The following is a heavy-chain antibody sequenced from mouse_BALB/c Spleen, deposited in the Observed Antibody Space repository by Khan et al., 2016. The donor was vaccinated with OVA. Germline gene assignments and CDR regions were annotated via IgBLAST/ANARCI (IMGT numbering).Heavy chain of an antibody. CDR3: ARHDYGGFTY. CDR1: GYTFTNYW. V-gene: IGHV1-74*01. J-gene: IGHJ3*01. D-gene: IGHD2-4*01. CDR2: IDPSNGET. Sequence: QVQLQQSGPDLVRPGASVKMSCKASGYTFTNYWIHWVKQRPGQGLEWIGMIDPSNGETILNKKFNDKATLNVDKSSHTAYMQLSSLTSEDSAIDSCARHDYGGFTYWGQGTLVTVSA.